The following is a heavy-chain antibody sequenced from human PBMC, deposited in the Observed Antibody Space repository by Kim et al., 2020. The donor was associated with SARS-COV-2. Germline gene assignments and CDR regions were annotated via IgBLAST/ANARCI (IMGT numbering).Heavy chain of an antibody. Sequence: SVKGRLTISRDDSKTIAYLQMNSLKTEDTAVYYCSSGGPYSTGWYTYFDYWGQGTLVTVSS. V-gene: IGHV3-49*02. J-gene: IGHJ4*02. CDR3: SSGGPYSTGWYTYFDY. D-gene: IGHD6-19*01.